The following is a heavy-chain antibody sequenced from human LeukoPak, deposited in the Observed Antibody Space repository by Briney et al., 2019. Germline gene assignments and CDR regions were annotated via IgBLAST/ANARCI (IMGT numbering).Heavy chain of an antibody. CDR1: GYTFTNYG. D-gene: IGHD3-10*01. CDR2: INSYNGNT. CDR3: ARSIYYYGSANYNMDY. Sequence: ASVKVSCKASGYTFTNYGISWVRQAPGQGLEWMGWINSYNGNTNYAQKLQGRVTMTTDTSTSTAYMELRSLRSDDTAVYYCARSIYYYGSANYNMDYWGQGTLVTVSS. V-gene: IGHV1-18*01. J-gene: IGHJ4*02.